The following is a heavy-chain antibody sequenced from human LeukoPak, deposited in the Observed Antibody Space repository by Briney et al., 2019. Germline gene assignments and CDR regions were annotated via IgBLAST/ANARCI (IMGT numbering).Heavy chain of an antibody. Sequence: GGSLRLSCAASGFTFSSYHVNWVRQAPGKGLEWVSYITSSSSTIYYADSVEGRFTISRDNAKNSLYPQMNSLRDGDTAVYYCARKGSGYWYFDLWGRGTLVTVSS. CDR2: ITSSSSTI. V-gene: IGHV3-48*02. CDR1: GFTFSSYH. J-gene: IGHJ2*01. D-gene: IGHD3-22*01. CDR3: ARKGSGYWYFDL.